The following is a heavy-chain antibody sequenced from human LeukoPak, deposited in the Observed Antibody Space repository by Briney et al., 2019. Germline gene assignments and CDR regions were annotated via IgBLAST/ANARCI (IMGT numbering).Heavy chain of an antibody. CDR2: ISASAPTT. V-gene: IGHV3-23*01. J-gene: IGHJ6*03. Sequence: GRSLALFCAVTGLTVRNSAMSWVSQAPGKGPEWVSAISASAPTTFYADSVKGRYTISRDNSKNTLYLQMNSLKADHTAVYYFAKAPAEFRAHSYYVMAVWGKGTTGTVSS. CDR3: AKAPAEFRAHSYYVMAV. D-gene: IGHD3-10*01. CDR1: GLTVRNSA.